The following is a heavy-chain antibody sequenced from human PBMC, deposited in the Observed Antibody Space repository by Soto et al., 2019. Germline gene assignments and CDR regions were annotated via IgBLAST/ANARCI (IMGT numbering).Heavy chain of an antibody. J-gene: IGHJ5*02. Sequence: PSWRLSLTGSVSGSDGSCFSWIWIPQTPGKGLEWIGNIHNSGASKYNPYLKSRVTISLDTSKNEFSLKIGSVTTADTVFYYCARGPQGLRSHNRFARWAQGPLVTVPS. V-gene: IGHV4-59*02. CDR1: GSDGSCFS. CDR2: IHNSGAS. CDR3: ARGPQGLRSHNRFAR. D-gene: IGHD6-25*01.